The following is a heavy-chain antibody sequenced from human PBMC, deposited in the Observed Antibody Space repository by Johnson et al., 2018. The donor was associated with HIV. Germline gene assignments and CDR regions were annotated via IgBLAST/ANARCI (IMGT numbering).Heavy chain of an antibody. CDR2: INSGGST. D-gene: IGHD5-24*01. CDR1: GFTFSHAW. Sequence: VQLVESGGGLVQPGGSLRLSCAASGFTFSHAWMSWVRQAPGKGLEWVSVINSGGSTYYADSVKGRFIMSRDNPKNTLYLQMNSLRAEDTAIYYCARACRDGYTCDVYDIWGQGTMVTVSS. J-gene: IGHJ3*02. CDR3: ARACRDGYTCDVYDI. V-gene: IGHV3-66*01.